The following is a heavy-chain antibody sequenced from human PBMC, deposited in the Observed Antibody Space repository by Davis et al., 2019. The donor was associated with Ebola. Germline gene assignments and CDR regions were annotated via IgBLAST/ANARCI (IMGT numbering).Heavy chain of an antibody. CDR1: GGSITTYY. V-gene: IGHV4-59*12. D-gene: IGHD3-22*01. CDR2: IYYSGST. CDR3: ASLPYYYDSSEDY. J-gene: IGHJ4*02. Sequence: MPSETLSLTCTVSGGSITTYYWSWIRQPPGKGLEWIGYIYYSGSTNYNPSLKSRVTISVDTSKNQFSLKLSSVTAADTAVYYCASLPYYYDSSEDYWGQGTLVTVSS.